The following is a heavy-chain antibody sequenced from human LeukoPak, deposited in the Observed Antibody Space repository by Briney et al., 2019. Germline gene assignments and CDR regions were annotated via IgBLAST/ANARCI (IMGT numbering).Heavy chain of an antibody. CDR2: VWFGESSQ. CDR3: AKGGRDTSKYYFDY. D-gene: IGHD1-26*01. V-gene: IGHV3-30*02. J-gene: IGHJ4*02. Sequence: GGSLRLSCAASGFTFSNSGMHWVRQAPGKGLEWVAGVWFGESSQSYADSVKGRFTISRDNSKNTVWLEMNSLRVEDTAVYYCAKGGRDTSKYYFDYWGQGTQATVSS. CDR1: GFTFSNSG.